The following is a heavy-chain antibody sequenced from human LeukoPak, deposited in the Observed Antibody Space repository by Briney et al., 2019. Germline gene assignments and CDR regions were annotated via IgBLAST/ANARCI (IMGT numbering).Heavy chain of an antibody. CDR3: AKRGYCSGISCFFDF. V-gene: IGHV3-23*01. Sequence: GGSLRLSCAASGFTFSSYAMSWVRQAPGKGLEWVSSISGSGPYTFYTDSVKGRFTISRDSSKNTLYLQMNSLRAEDTALYYCAKRGYCSGISCFFDFWGQGTLVTVSS. J-gene: IGHJ4*02. CDR1: GFTFSSYA. D-gene: IGHD2-2*03. CDR2: ISGSGPYT.